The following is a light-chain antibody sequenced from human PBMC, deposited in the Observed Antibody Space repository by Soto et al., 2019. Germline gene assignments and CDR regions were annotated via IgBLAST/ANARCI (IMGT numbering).Light chain of an antibody. CDR2: AES. CDR3: QQYNKWPPWT. J-gene: IGKJ1*01. CDR1: QSVRNN. Sequence: EIVMTQSPATLSVSPGERATLSCRASQSVRNNLSWYQQKPGLAPRLLIFAESTRATDIPARFSGNGSETEFTLTIDSLQSEDFGLYYCQQYNKWPPWTFGQGTKVEIK. V-gene: IGKV3-15*01.